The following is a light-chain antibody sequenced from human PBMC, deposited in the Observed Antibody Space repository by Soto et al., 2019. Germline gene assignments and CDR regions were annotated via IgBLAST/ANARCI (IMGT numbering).Light chain of an antibody. CDR3: LQDYNYPLT. Sequence: AIQMTQSPSSLSASVGDIVTIACRASQGIRNDLGWYQQKPGKAPKLLIYAASSLQSGVPSRFSGSGSGTDFTLTISSLQPEDFATYYCLQDYNYPLTFGVGTKVEIK. J-gene: IGKJ4*01. CDR2: AAS. V-gene: IGKV1-6*01. CDR1: QGIRND.